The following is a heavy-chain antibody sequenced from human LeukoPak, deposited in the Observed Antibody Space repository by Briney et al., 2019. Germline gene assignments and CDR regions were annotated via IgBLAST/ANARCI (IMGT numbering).Heavy chain of an antibody. CDR2: MNPNSGNT. V-gene: IGHV1-8*01. CDR1: GYTFTSYD. CDR3: ANEYSSSWYFDY. J-gene: IGHJ4*02. D-gene: IGHD6-13*01. Sequence: GASVKVSCKASGYTFTSYDINWVRQATGQGLEWMGWMNPNSGNTGYAQKFQGRVTMTRNTSISTAYMELSSLRSDDTAVYYCANEYSSSWYFDYWGQGTLVTVSS.